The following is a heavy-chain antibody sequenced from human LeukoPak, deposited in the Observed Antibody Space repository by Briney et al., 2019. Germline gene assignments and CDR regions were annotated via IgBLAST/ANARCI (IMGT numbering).Heavy chain of an antibody. J-gene: IGHJ1*01. CDR2: ISYDGSNK. V-gene: IGHV3-30*03. Sequence: PGRSLRLSCAASGFTFSSYGMHWVRQAPGKGLEWVAVISYDGSNKYYADSVKGRFTISRDNSKNTLYLQMNSLRAEDTAVYYCARGGMTTVTQYFQHWGQGTLVTVSS. CDR1: GFTFSSYG. CDR3: ARGGMTTVTQYFQH. D-gene: IGHD4-17*01.